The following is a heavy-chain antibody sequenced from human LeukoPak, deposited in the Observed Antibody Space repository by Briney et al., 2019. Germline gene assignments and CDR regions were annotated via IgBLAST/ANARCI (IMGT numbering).Heavy chain of an antibody. V-gene: IGHV1-2*02. CDR1: GYTFTGYY. CDR2: INPNSGGT. Sequence: GASVKVSCKASGYTFTGYYMHWVRQAPGQGLEWMGWINPNSGGTNYAQKFQGRVTMTRDTSISTAYMELSRLRSDDTAVYYCARSAQWLALDAADYWGQGTLVTVSS. CDR3: ARSAQWLALDAADY. J-gene: IGHJ4*02. D-gene: IGHD6-19*01.